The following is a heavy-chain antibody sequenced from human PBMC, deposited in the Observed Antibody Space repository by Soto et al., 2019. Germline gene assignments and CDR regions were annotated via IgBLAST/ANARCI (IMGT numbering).Heavy chain of an antibody. CDR1: GGSISNYY. CDR3: ARWTYCGGDCYWLDF. D-gene: IGHD2-21*02. V-gene: IGHV4-59*01. CDR2: IYYSGST. Sequence: SETLSLTCTVSGGSISNYYWSWIRQPPGKGLEWIGYIYYSGSTNYDPSLRSRVTISLNTSKNQFSLNLNSVTAADTAIYYCARWTYCGGDCYWLDFWGQGTLVTVSS. J-gene: IGHJ4*02.